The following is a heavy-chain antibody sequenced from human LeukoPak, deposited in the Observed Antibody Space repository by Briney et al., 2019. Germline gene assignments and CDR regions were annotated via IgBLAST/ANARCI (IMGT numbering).Heavy chain of an antibody. Sequence: SVKVSCEASGGTFSSYTISWVRQAPGQGLEWMRRIIPILGIANYAQKFQGRVTITADKSTSTAYMELSSLRSEDTAVYYCARALVGYGSGSYIDYWGQGTLVTVSS. CDR3: ARALVGYGSGSYIDY. D-gene: IGHD3-10*01. V-gene: IGHV1-69*02. J-gene: IGHJ4*02. CDR2: IIPILGIA. CDR1: GGTFSSYT.